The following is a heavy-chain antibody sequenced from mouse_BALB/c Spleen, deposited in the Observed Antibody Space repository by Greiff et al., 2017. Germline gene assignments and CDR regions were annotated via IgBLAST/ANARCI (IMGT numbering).Heavy chain of an antibody. CDR3: ARSRDYDEIYYAMDY. CDR1: GYTFTSYV. Sequence: VQLQQSGPELVKPGASVKMSCKASGYTFTSYVMHWVKQKPGQGLEWIGYINPYNDGTKYNEKFIGKATLTSDKSSSTAYMELSSLTSEDSAVYYCARSRDYDEIYYAMDYWGQGTSVTVSS. CDR2: INPYNDGT. J-gene: IGHJ4*01. D-gene: IGHD2-4*01. V-gene: IGHV1-14*01.